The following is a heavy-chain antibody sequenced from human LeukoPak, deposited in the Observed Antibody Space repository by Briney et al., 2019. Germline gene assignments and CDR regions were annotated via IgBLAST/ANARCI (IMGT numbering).Heavy chain of an antibody. CDR2: ISSSSSYT. D-gene: IGHD6-13*01. J-gene: IGHJ4*02. CDR1: GFTFSSYS. Sequence: PGGSLRLSCAASGFTFSSYSMNWVRQAPGKGLEWVSSISSSSSYTYYADSVKGRFTISRDNAKNSLYLQMNSLRAEDTAVYYCARGSSSWPTGGNYWGQGTLVTVSS. V-gene: IGHV3-21*01. CDR3: ARGSSSWPTGGNY.